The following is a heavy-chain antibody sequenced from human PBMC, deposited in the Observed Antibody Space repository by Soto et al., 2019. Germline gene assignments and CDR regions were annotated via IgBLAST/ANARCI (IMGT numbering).Heavy chain of an antibody. CDR3: ARDGYKMCDH. J-gene: IGHJ4*02. D-gene: IGHD5-12*01. Sequence: EVQLVESGGGLVRPGGSLRLYCTASGFTFTTFGMTWVRQAPGKGLEWISFITTTSDATYYADSVKGRFTISRDNAKNSVSLQMNSLRDEDTAVYFCARDGYKMCDHWGQGTLVTVSS. CDR2: ITTTSDAT. CDR1: GFTFTTFG. V-gene: IGHV3-48*02.